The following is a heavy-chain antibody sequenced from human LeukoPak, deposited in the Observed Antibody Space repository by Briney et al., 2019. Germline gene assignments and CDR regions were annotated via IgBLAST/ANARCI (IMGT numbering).Heavy chain of an antibody. Sequence: GGSLRHSCAASGFTFSSYAMSWVRQAPGKGLEWVSAISGSGGSTYYADSVKGRFTISRDNSKNTLYLQMNSLRAEDTAVYYCAKGPYDYVWGSYLDYWGQGTLVTVSS. J-gene: IGHJ4*02. CDR1: GFTFSSYA. D-gene: IGHD3-16*01. CDR3: AKGPYDYVWGSYLDY. CDR2: ISGSGGST. V-gene: IGHV3-23*01.